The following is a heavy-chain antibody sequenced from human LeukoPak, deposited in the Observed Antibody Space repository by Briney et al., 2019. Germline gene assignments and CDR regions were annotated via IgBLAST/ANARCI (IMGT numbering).Heavy chain of an antibody. D-gene: IGHD6-19*01. CDR2: IFYTGST. J-gene: IGHJ5*02. CDR3: ARAVAGPTGWFDP. Sequence: SPSETLSLTCTVSGASISSYYRSWIRQPPGKGLEWIGYIFYTGSTNYNPSLKSRVTISLDTSKKQVSLKLSSVTAADTAVYYCARAVAGPTGWFDPWGQGTLVTVSS. V-gene: IGHV4-59*01. CDR1: GASISSYY.